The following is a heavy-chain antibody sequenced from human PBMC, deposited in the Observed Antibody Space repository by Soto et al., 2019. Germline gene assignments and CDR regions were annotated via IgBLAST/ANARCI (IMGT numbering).Heavy chain of an antibody. J-gene: IGHJ4*02. CDR1: GGSFSGYY. V-gene: IGHV4-34*01. Sequence: PSETLSLTCAVYGGSFSGYYWSWIRQPPGKGLEWIGEINHSGSTNYNPSLKSRVTISVDTSKNQFSLKLSSVTAADTAVYYCARARTGDDPGFDYWGQGTLVTVSS. D-gene: IGHD7-27*01. CDR2: INHSGST. CDR3: ARARTGDDPGFDY.